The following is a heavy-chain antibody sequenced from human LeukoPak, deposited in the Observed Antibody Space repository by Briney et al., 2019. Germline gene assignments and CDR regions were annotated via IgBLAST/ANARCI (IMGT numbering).Heavy chain of an antibody. D-gene: IGHD3-22*01. V-gene: IGHV3-30-3*01. J-gene: IGHJ5*02. CDR1: GFTFSSYA. CDR3: ARDGDSSGYRSWFDP. CDR2: ISYDGSKK. Sequence: GRSLRLSCAVSGFTFSSYAMHWVRQAPGKGLEWVAVISYDGSKKYYADSMKGRFTISRDNSKNTLYLQMNSLRAEDTAVYYCARDGDSSGYRSWFDPWGQGTLVTVSS.